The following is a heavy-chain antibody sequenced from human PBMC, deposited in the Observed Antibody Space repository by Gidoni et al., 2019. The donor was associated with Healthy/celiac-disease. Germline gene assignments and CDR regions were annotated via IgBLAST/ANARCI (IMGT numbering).Heavy chain of an antibody. CDR2: ISYSGST. CDR1: GGSISSYY. J-gene: IGHJ4*02. Sequence: QVQLQESGTGLVKPSETLSLTCTVSGGSISSYYWSWIRQPPGKGLEWIGYISYSGSTNYNPSLKSRVTISVDTSKNQFSLKLSSVTAADTAVYYCASSTTVTIFGYWGQGTLVTVSS. V-gene: IGHV4-59*01. CDR3: ASSTTVTIFGY. D-gene: IGHD4-4*01.